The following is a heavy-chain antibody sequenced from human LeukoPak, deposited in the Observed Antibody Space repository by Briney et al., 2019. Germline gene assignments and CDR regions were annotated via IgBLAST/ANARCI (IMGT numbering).Heavy chain of an antibody. CDR2: IHSSGSM. D-gene: IGHD3-10*01. V-gene: IGHV4-39*01. CDR3: ARQLYTSGSYYAPIDV. J-gene: IGHJ6*03. Sequence: SETLSLTCTVSGGSITSSTYFWGWIRQPPGKGLEWIGSIHSSGSMYFSPSLKSRVTIPIDTSNNQFSLRLTSVTAADTALYFCARQLYTSGSYYAPIDVWGKGTTVTISS. CDR1: GGSITSSTYF.